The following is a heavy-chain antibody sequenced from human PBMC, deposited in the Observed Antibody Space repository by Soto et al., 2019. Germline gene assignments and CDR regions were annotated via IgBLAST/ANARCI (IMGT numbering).Heavy chain of an antibody. CDR1: GFTFSDYY. CDR3: ARESFDPTAAGTAVHDAFDI. J-gene: IGHJ3*02. D-gene: IGHD6-13*01. V-gene: IGHV3-11*01. CDR2: ISSSGSTI. Sequence: GGSLRLSCAASGFTFSDYYMSWIRQAPGKGLEWVSYISSSGSTIYYADSVKGRFTISRDNAKNSLYLQMNSLRAEDTAEYYCARESFDPTAAGTAVHDAFDIWGQGTMVTVSS.